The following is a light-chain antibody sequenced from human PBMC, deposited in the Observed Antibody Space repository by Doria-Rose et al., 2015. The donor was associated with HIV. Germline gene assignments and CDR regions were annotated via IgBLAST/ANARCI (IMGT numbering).Light chain of an antibody. V-gene: IGKV1-39*01. J-gene: IGKJ1*01. CDR1: QNINRF. Sequence: TQSPSSLSASVGDRVTITCRASQNINRFLNWYQQKPVKVPKVLIYAASKLQSGVPTRFSGSGSGTDFTLTISSLQPEDFATYYCQQSFSTPRTFGQGTKVESK. CDR3: QQSFSTPRT. CDR2: AAS.